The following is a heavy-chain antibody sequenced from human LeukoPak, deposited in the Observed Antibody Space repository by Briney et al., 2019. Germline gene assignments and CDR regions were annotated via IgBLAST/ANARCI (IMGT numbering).Heavy chain of an antibody. D-gene: IGHD3-22*01. CDR1: GYTFTSYD. CDR3: ARRMNYDSRVFQH. CDR2: MNPNSGNT. Sequence: GASVKASCKASGYTFTSYDINWVRQATGQGLEWMGWMNPNSGNTGYAQKSQGRVTMTRNTSINTAYMELSSLTSEDTAVYYCARRMNYDSRVFQHWGQGTLVTVSS. V-gene: IGHV1-8*01. J-gene: IGHJ1*01.